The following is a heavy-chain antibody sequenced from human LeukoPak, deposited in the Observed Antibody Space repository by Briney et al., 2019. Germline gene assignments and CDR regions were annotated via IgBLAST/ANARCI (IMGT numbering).Heavy chain of an antibody. J-gene: IGHJ4*02. CDR2: IYYRGTA. Sequence: SETLSLTCAVYGGSFSGYYWTWIRQPPGKGLEWIGCIYYRGTAYYNPSLRSRVTISVDTSKNQFSLKVTSVTAADTAVFYCARGSGSRPFDYWGQGTLVTVSS. CDR1: GGSFSGYY. V-gene: IGHV4-59*01. CDR3: ARGSGSRPFDY. D-gene: IGHD1-26*01.